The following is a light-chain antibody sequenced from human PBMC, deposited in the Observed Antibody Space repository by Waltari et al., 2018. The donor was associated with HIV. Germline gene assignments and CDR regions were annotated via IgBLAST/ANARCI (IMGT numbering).Light chain of an antibody. J-gene: IGKJ4*01. CDR1: QSIGSS. CDR3: QQADSFPHT. Sequence: DIQMAQSPSSVTGSVGATVTITCRTSQSIGSSLAWYQHQPGGAPKLLIFAASKLENGVPPRFAGSGSGTYFALTISSLQADDSATYYCQQADSFPHTFGGGTRVEIE. V-gene: IGKV1-12*01. CDR2: AAS.